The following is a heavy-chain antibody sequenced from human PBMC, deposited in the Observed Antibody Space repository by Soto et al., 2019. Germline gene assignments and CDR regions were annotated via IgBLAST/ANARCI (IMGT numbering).Heavy chain of an antibody. J-gene: IGHJ1*01. D-gene: IGHD2-15*01. CDR2: IKPDVGEK. Sequence: GGSLRLSCADSGFNFSTYWMTWARKAPGKWQEWVANIKPDVGEKYSVDSVKGRFTISRDNAKNSLYLQMNSLRAEDTDVYYCARGGYGGNWGQGTLVTVSS. CDR3: ARGGYGGN. V-gene: IGHV3-7*03. CDR1: GFNFSTYW.